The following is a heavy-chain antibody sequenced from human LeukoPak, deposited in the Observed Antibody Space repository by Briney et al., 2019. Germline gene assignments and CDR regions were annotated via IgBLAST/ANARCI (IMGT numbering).Heavy chain of an antibody. J-gene: IGHJ4*02. V-gene: IGHV3-9*01. Sequence: GGSLRLSCAASGFTFDDYAMHWVRQAPGKGLEWVSGISWNSGSIGYADSVKGRFTISRDNSKNTLYLQMNSLRAEDTAVYYCAKDLSRLKGYYEGGYWGQGTLVTVSS. CDR1: GFTFDDYA. CDR3: AKDLSRLKGYYEGGY. D-gene: IGHD3-22*01. CDR2: ISWNSGSI.